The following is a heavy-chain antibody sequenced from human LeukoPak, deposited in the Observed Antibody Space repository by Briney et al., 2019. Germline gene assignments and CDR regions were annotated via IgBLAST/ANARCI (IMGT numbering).Heavy chain of an antibody. V-gene: IGHV3-20*04. CDR1: GFTFDDYG. CDR2: INWNGGST. Sequence: PGGSLRLSCAASGFTFDDYGMSWVRQAPGKGLEWVSGINWNGGSTGYADSVKGRFTISRDNAKNSLYLQMNSLRAEDTALYYCARVGDSSGWAYWYFDLWGRGTLVTVSS. J-gene: IGHJ2*01. CDR3: ARVGDSSGWAYWYFDL. D-gene: IGHD6-19*01.